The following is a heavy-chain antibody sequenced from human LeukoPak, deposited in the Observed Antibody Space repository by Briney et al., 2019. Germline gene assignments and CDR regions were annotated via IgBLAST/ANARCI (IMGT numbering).Heavy chain of an antibody. CDR2: ISTRGGTV. Sequence: GGSLRLSCAASGFSFSDYDMNWVRQAPGRGLEWISYISTRGGTVYYADSVKGRFTIARDNAKNSLYLQMNSLRAEDTAVYHCARDRRYFDWVFDYWGQGSLVTVSS. CDR3: ARDRRYFDWVFDY. J-gene: IGHJ4*02. D-gene: IGHD3-9*01. V-gene: IGHV3-48*03. CDR1: GFSFSDYD.